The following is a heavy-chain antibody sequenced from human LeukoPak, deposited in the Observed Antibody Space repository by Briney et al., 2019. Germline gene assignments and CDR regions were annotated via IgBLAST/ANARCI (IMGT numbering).Heavy chain of an antibody. Sequence: SVKVSWKASGYTLTSYDINWVRQATGQGLEWMGGIIPIFGTANYAQKFQGRVTITADESTSTAYMELSSLRSEDTAVYYCAREGYSGYDSGNWFDPWGQGTLVTVSS. CDR3: AREGYSGYDSGNWFDP. CDR2: IIPIFGTA. J-gene: IGHJ5*02. D-gene: IGHD5-12*01. V-gene: IGHV1-69*13. CDR1: GYTLTSYD.